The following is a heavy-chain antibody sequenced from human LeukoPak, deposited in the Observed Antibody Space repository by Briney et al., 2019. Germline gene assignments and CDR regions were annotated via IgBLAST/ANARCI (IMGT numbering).Heavy chain of an antibody. V-gene: IGHV3-23*01. CDR1: GFTFSSYA. CDR3: AKTMVRGAVNFDY. Sequence: QPGAALRLSCAASGFTFSSYAMSWVRQAPGKGLEWVSAISGSGGSTYYADSVKGRFTISRDNSKNTLYLQMNSLRAEDTAVYYCAKTMVRGAVNFDYWGQGTLVTVSS. D-gene: IGHD3-10*01. J-gene: IGHJ4*02. CDR2: ISGSGGST.